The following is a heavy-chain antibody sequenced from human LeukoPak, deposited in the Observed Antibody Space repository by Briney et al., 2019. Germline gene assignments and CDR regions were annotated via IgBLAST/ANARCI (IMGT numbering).Heavy chain of an antibody. V-gene: IGHV3-66*01. CDR1: GFTVSSSY. CDR2: LYSGGRT. J-gene: IGHJ4*02. CDR3: ARDSSMLRGPLVIYYFDF. Sequence: PGGSLRLSCAASGFTVSSSYMSWVRQAPGKGLEWVSLLYSGGRTFYADSVKGRFTISRDNPKSTVYLQMNSLRVEDTAVYYCARDSSMLRGPLVIYYFDFWGQGTLVTVSS. D-gene: IGHD3-10*01.